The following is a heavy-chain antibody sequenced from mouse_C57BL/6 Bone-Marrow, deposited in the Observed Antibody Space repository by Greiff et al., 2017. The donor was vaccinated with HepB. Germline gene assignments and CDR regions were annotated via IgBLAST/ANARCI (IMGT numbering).Heavy chain of an antibody. D-gene: IGHD3-2*02. J-gene: IGHJ4*01. V-gene: IGHV1-39*01. CDR3: ARRRLLNAMDY. Sequence: VQLQQSGPELVKPGASVKISCKASGYSFTDYNMNWVKQSNGKSLEWIGLINPNNGNTSYNQKFKGKATLTVDKSSSTAYMQLNSLTSEDSAVYYFARRRLLNAMDYWGQGTSVTVSS. CDR1: GYSFTDYN. CDR2: INPNNGNT.